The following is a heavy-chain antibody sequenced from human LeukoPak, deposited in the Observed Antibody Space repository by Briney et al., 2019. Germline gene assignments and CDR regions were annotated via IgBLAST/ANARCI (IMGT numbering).Heavy chain of an antibody. Sequence: SETLSLTCTVSGGSISNYYWSWMRQPPGKGLEWIGYISYSGTTNYNPSLKSRVTISIDTSMNHLSLKLSSVTAADTAVYYCAREYGNYFGWFDPWAREPRSPSPQ. V-gene: IGHV4-59*01. CDR3: AREYGNYFGWFDP. CDR2: ISYSGTT. J-gene: IGHJ5*02. D-gene: IGHD4-11*01. CDR1: GGSISNYY.